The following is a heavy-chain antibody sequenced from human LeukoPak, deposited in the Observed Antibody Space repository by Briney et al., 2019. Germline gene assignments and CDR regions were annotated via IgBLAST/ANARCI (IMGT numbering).Heavy chain of an antibody. CDR2: IGASGGGT. J-gene: IGHJ4*02. D-gene: IGHD3-22*01. CDR3: AKRGVVIRVILVGFHKEAYYFDS. V-gene: IGHV3-23*01. Sequence: GGSLRLSCAVSGITLSNYGMRWVRQAPGKGLEWVAGIGASGGGTNYADSVKGRFTISRDNPKNTLYLQMNSLRAEDTAVYFCAKRGVVIRVILVGFHKEAYYFDSWGQGALVTVSS. CDR1: GITLSNYG.